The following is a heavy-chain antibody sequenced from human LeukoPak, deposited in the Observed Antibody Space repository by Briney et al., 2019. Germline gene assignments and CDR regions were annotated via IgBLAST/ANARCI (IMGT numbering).Heavy chain of an antibody. CDR1: GFFFRSYG. CDR3: AKDGLGHSSGWYSNWFDP. D-gene: IGHD6-19*01. CDR2: IQYDGSNK. Sequence: GGSLRLSCEASGFFFRSYGLHWVRQAPGKGLEWVAFIQYDGSNKSYADSVKGRFTISRDNSKNTLFLQMNSLRAEDTAVYYCAKDGLGHSSGWYSNWFDPWGQGTLVTVSS. V-gene: IGHV3-30*02. J-gene: IGHJ5*02.